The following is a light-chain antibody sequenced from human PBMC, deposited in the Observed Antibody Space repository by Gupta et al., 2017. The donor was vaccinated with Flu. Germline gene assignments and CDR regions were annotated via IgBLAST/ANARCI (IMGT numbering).Light chain of an antibody. Sequence: VAWYQHKPGQPPRLLVYGPSTRATGVPVRFSGGGFGTDFTLNISSLQSDDFAVYFCQQYHNWPWTLGQGTLVEIK. CDR2: GPS. CDR3: QQYHNWPWT. J-gene: IGKJ1*01. V-gene: IGKV3-15*01.